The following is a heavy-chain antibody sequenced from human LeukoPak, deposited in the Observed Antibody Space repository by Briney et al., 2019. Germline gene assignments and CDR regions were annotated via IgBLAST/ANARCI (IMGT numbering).Heavy chain of an antibody. J-gene: IGHJ4*02. CDR2: IKQDGSEK. Sequence: GGSLRLSCAASGFTFSSYWMSWVRQAPGKGLEWAANIKQDGSEKYYVDSVKGRFTISRDNAKNSLYLQMNSLRAEDTAVYYCARVTVEYYDSLSHFDYWGQGTLVTVSS. CDR1: GFTFSSYW. CDR3: ARVTVEYYDSLSHFDY. V-gene: IGHV3-7*01. D-gene: IGHD3-22*01.